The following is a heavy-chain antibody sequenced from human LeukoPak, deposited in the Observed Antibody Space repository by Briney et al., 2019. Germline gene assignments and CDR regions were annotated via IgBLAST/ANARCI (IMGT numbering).Heavy chain of an antibody. J-gene: IGHJ5*02. V-gene: IGHV1-18*01. Sequence: SSVKVSCKASGYSFTTYGISWVREAPGQGLEWMGWIHPYNGNTNYAQMLQGRVTMTTDTSTSTAYMELRSLRSDDTAVYYCARDREEARPGWFDPWGQGTLVTVSS. CDR1: GYSFTTYG. D-gene: IGHD6-6*01. CDR2: IHPYNGNT. CDR3: ARDREEARPGWFDP.